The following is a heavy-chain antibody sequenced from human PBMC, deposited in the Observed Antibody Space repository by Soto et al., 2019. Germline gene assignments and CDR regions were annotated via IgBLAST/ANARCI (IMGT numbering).Heavy chain of an antibody. CDR1: GFTFSSYA. CDR2: ISYDGSNK. CDR3: ARDRRLRFSGSPDY. J-gene: IGHJ4*02. D-gene: IGHD5-12*01. Sequence: GGSLRLSCAASGFTFSSYAMHWVRQAPGKGLEWVAVISYDGSNKYYADSVKGRFTISRDNSKNTLYLQMNSLRAEDTAVYYCARDRRLRFSGSPDYWGQGTLVTVSS. V-gene: IGHV3-30-3*01.